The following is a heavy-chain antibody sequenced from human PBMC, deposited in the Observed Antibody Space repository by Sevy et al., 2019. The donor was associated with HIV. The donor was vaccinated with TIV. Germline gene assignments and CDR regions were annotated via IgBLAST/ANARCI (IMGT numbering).Heavy chain of an antibody. CDR3: AREPPSYDILAGYSYGMDV. V-gene: IGHV4-59*01. D-gene: IGHD3-9*01. J-gene: IGHJ6*02. CDR1: GGSISNYY. Sequence: SETLSLTCTVSGGSISNYYWSWIRQPPGKGLEWIGYIYHTGITKNNPSLKSRVTLSVDTSKNQFSLKLSSVTAADTAVYYCAREPPSYDILAGYSYGMDVWGQGTTVTVSS. CDR2: IYHTGIT.